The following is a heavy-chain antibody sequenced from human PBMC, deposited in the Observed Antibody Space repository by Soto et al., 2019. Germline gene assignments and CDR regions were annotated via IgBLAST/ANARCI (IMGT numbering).Heavy chain of an antibody. CDR1: GFTFSSYW. CDR2: IKQDGSEK. J-gene: IGHJ4*02. CDR3: ASGARVSWLRLGIFRY. D-gene: IGHD3-9*01. Sequence: GGSLRLSCAASGFTFSSYWMSWVRQAPGKGLEWVANIKQDGSEKYYVDSVKGRFTISRDNAKNSLYLQMNSLRAADTAVYYCASGARVSWLRLGIFRYWGQGTLVTVS. V-gene: IGHV3-7*02.